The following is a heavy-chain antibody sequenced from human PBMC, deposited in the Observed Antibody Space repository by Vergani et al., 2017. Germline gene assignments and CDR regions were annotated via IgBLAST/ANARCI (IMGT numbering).Heavy chain of an antibody. Sequence: QVQLVQSGAEVKKPGASVKVSCKASGYTFTSYYMHWVRQAPGQGLEWMGIINPSGGSTSYAQKFQGRVTMTRDTSTSTVYMELSSLRSEDTAVYYCARDRGEVTAMVTLGYYYYYMDVWGKGTTVTVSS. CDR3: ARDRGEVTAMVTLGYYYYYMDV. V-gene: IGHV1-46*03. D-gene: IGHD5-18*01. CDR1: GYTFTSYY. J-gene: IGHJ6*03. CDR2: INPSGGST.